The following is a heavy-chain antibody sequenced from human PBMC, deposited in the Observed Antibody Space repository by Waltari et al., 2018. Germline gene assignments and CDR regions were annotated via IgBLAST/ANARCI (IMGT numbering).Heavy chain of an antibody. D-gene: IGHD6-25*01. V-gene: IGHV3-72*01. CDR3: ARDTAAALDY. CDR2: TKNKAENYST. Sequence: EVQLVESGGGLVQPGGSVTLSCAASGFTFTNHYMNWVRQAPGWGLEWIGRTKNKAENYSTEYAASVQGRFSVSRDDSRNSLFLQMNSLETEDTDVYYCARDTAAALDYWGQGTLVTVSS. J-gene: IGHJ4*02. CDR1: GFTFTNHY.